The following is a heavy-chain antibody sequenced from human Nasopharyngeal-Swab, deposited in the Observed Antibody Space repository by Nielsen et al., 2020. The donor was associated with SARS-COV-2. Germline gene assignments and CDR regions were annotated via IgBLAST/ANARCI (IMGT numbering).Heavy chain of an antibody. D-gene: IGHD1-26*01. CDR3: ARLGSSLEAFDL. CDR2: INPYTGYT. J-gene: IGHJ3*01. Sequence: ASVKVSCKASEYAFTNEDINWVRQAAGQGLEWMGWINPYTGYTDSAQNFQGRLTMTRNTSRRTVYMELQRLRSEDTAVYYCARLGSSLEAFDLWGQGTMVTVSS. V-gene: IGHV1-8*01. CDR1: EYAFTNED.